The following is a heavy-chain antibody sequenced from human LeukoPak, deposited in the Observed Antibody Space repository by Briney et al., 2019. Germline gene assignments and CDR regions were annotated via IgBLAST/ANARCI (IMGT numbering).Heavy chain of an antibody. D-gene: IGHD2-2*01. Sequence: GRSLRLSCAASGFTFSNYGMHWVRQAPGKGLEWVAVIWNDGSNKYYADSVKGRFTISRDNSKNTVYLQMNSLRADDTAVYYCARRVVVVDFDYWGQGTLVIVSS. CDR3: ARRVVVVDFDY. CDR1: GFTFSNYG. CDR2: IWNDGSNK. V-gene: IGHV3-33*01. J-gene: IGHJ4*02.